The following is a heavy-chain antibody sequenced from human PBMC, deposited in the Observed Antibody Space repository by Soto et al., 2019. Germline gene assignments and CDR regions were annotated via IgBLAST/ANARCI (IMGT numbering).Heavy chain of an antibody. J-gene: IGHJ4*02. CDR2: INHSGST. CDR3: ARAHVDTAMASPIVAAAGTDY. D-gene: IGHD5-18*01. Sequence: QVQLQQWGAGLLKPSETLSLTCAVYGGSFSGYYWSWIRQPPGKGLEWIGEINHSGSTNYTPSLKSRVTISVDTSKNQFSLKLSSVTAADTAVYYCARAHVDTAMASPIVAAAGTDYWGQGTLVTVSS. V-gene: IGHV4-34*01. CDR1: GGSFSGYY.